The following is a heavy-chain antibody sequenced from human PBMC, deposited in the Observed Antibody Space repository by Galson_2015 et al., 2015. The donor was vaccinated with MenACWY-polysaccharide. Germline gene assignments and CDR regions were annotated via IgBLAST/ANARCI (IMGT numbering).Heavy chain of an antibody. V-gene: IGHV3-23*01. CDR1: GFTFNNYY. J-gene: IGHJ6*02. D-gene: IGHD3/OR15-3a*01. CDR3: AKDLHWYGMDV. CDR2: LSKSGADT. Sequence: SLRLSCAAYGFTFNNYYMAWVRQAPGKGPEWVSALSKSGADTFYADSVRGRFTISRDNSQNTLYLHMNSLRLEDTAIYYCAKDLHWYGMDVGGPGTTVTVS.